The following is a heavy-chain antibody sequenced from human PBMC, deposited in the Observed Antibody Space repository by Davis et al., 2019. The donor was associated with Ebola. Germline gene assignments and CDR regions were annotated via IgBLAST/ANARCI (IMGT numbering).Heavy chain of an antibody. CDR1: GGSFSGYY. J-gene: IGHJ5*02. CDR3: ARVYFWSGYYTLNWFDP. CDR2: INHSGST. D-gene: IGHD3-3*01. V-gene: IGHV4-34*01. Sequence: MPSETLSLTCAVYGGSFSGYYWSWIRQPPGKGLEWIGEINHSGSTNYNPSLKSRVTISVDTSKNQFSLKLSSVTAADTAVYYCARVYFWSGYYTLNWFDPWGQGTLITASS.